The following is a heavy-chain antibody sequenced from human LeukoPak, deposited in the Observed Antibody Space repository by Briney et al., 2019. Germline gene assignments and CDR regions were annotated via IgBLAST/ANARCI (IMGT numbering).Heavy chain of an antibody. CDR1: GFTFSSYS. CDR2: ISSSSSYI. Sequence: PGGSLRLSCAASGFTFSSYSMNWVRQAPGKGLEWVSSISSSSSYIYYADSVKGRFTISRDNAKNSLCLQMNSLRAEDTAVYYCARVIGGYGDYWGQGTLVTVSS. J-gene: IGHJ4*02. CDR3: ARVIGGYGDY. V-gene: IGHV3-21*01. D-gene: IGHD5-12*01.